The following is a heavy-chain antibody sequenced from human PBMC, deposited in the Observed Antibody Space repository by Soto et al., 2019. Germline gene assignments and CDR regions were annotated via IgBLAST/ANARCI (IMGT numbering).Heavy chain of an antibody. CDR2: IVVGSGNT. Sequence: SVKVSCKASGFTFTSSAVQWVRQARGRRLEWIGWIVVGSGNTNYAQKFQERVTITRDMSTSTAYMELSSLRSEDTAVYYCAAPYCSGGSCYPYAFDIWGQGTMVTVSS. V-gene: IGHV1-58*01. J-gene: IGHJ3*02. CDR3: AAPYCSGGSCYPYAFDI. D-gene: IGHD2-15*01. CDR1: GFTFTSSA.